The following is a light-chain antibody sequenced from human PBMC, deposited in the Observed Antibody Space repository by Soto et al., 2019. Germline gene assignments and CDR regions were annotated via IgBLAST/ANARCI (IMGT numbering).Light chain of an antibody. J-gene: IGKJ3*01. CDR2: GAS. CDR1: QGVGSY. Sequence: EVVITQSPATLSVSPGERATFSCRASQGVGSYLAWYQQKPGQAPRLLIYGASNRATGIPARFSGSGSGTDFTLTISSLQSEDFAHYYCQQYNIWPPTFGPGTKVDI. CDR3: QQYNIWPPT. V-gene: IGKV3-15*01.